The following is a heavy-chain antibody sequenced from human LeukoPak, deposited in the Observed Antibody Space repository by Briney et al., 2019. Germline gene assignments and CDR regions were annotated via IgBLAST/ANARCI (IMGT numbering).Heavy chain of an antibody. J-gene: IGHJ4*02. Sequence: SETLSLICTVSGGSISSGGYYWSWIRQHPGKGLEWIGYIYYSGSTYYNPSLKSRVTISVDTSKNQFSLKLSSVTAADTAVYYCAREDSYGCFDYWGQGTLVTVSS. D-gene: IGHD5-18*01. CDR1: GGSISSGGYY. V-gene: IGHV4-31*03. CDR3: AREDSYGCFDY. CDR2: IYYSGST.